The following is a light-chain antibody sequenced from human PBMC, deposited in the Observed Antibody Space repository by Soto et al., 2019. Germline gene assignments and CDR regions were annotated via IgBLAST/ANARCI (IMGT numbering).Light chain of an antibody. J-gene: IGLJ3*02. V-gene: IGLV2-23*02. Sequence: QSVLTQPASVSGTPGQSITISCTGTNRDVGKYDFVSWYQHYPDKAPKFIIYEVNKRPSGVSHRFSGSKSGSTASLTISGLQAEHEAHYYCCSYTSSETVVFGGGTKLTVL. CDR2: EVN. CDR1: NRDVGKYDF. CDR3: CSYTSSETVV.